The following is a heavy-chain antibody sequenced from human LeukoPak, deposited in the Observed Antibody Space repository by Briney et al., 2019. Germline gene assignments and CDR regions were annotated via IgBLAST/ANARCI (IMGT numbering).Heavy chain of an antibody. CDR1: GDSMRRTTYY. Sequence: PSETLSLTCTASGDSMRRTTYYWAWIRQPPGKGLEWIGSMYYSGSTYYNPSLKSRVSISVDTSKNQFSVKLSSVTAADTAVYYCACLYDNSGYYPHWFDPWGQGTLVIVSS. CDR3: ACLYDNSGYYPHWFDP. V-gene: IGHV4-39*01. CDR2: MYYSGST. D-gene: IGHD3-22*01. J-gene: IGHJ5*02.